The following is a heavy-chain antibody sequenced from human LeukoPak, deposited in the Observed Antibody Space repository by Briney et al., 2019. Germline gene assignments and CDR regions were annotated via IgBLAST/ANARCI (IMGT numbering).Heavy chain of an antibody. D-gene: IGHD6-19*01. V-gene: IGHV3-7*05. Sequence: PVSSLILSGASSGFTCISYWMTWVRQAPGKGLDWVAKIKQDGSEKNTEDSGKGRFTISKDNAKNSLFLQMNSLRAEDTAVYYCARERSQTYSSDWWFWFDPWGQGTLVTVSS. CDR2: IKQDGSEK. J-gene: IGHJ5*02. CDR3: ARERSQTYSSDWWFWFDP. CDR1: GFTCISYW.